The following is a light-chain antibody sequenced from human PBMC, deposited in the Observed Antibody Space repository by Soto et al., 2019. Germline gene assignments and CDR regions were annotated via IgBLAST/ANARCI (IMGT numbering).Light chain of an antibody. J-gene: IGLJ1*01. CDR1: SSNIGAGYD. Sequence: QSVLTQPPSVSGAPGQRVTISCTGSSSNIGAGYDVHWYQQLPGTAPKLLIYGNSNRPSGVPDRSSGSKSVTSASLAITGLQADDEADYYCQSYDSSLSGDVFGTGTKVTVL. V-gene: IGLV1-40*01. CDR3: QSYDSSLSGDV. CDR2: GNS.